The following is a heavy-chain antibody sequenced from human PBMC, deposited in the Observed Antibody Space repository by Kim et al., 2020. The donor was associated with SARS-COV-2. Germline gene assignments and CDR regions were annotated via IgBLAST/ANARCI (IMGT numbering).Heavy chain of an antibody. D-gene: IGHD3-3*01. V-gene: IGHV3-43*02. CDR3: AKDSGPIRSYYDFWSGDGDWFDP. J-gene: IGHJ5*02. Sequence: GGSLRLSCAASGFTFDDYAMHWVRQAPGKGLEWVSLISGDGGSTYYADSVKGRFTISRDNSKNSLYLQMNSLRTEDTALYYCAKDSGPIRSYYDFWSGDGDWFDPWGQGTLVTVSS. CDR1: GFTFDDYA. CDR2: ISGDGGST.